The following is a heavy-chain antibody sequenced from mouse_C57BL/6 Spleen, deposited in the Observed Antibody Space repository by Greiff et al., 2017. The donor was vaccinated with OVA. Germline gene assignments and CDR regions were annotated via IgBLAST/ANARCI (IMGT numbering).Heavy chain of an antibody. Sequence: QVQLQQPGAELVMPGASVKLSCKASGYTFTSYWMPWVKQRPGQGLEWIGEIDPSDSYTNYNQKFKGKSTLTVDKSSSTAYMQLSSLTSEDSAVYYCARRGLGYAMDYWGQGTSVTVSS. CDR3: ARRGLGYAMDY. V-gene: IGHV1-69*01. CDR2: IDPSDSYT. CDR1: GYTFTSYW. D-gene: IGHD3-3*01. J-gene: IGHJ4*01.